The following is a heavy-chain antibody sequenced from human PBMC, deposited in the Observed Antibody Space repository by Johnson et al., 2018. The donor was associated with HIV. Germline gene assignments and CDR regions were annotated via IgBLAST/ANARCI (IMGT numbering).Heavy chain of an antibody. CDR3: ARACSGGSCYEEKSPDAFDI. CDR2: IYSCGST. D-gene: IGHD2-15*01. CDR1: GFTVSSNY. V-gene: IGHV3-66*01. Sequence: MLLVESGGGVVQPGGSLRLSCAASGFTVSSNYMSWVRQAPGKGLEWVSVIYSCGSTYYADSVKGRFTISRDNSKNTLYLQMNSLRAEDTAVYYCARACSGGSCYEEKSPDAFDIWGQGTLVTVSS. J-gene: IGHJ3*02.